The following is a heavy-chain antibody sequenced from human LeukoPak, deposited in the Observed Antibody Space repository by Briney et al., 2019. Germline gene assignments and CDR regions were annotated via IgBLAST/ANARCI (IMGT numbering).Heavy chain of an antibody. CDR1: GFTFSDYG. CDR2: IRYDGSDK. D-gene: IGHD3-22*01. V-gene: IGHV3-30*02. J-gene: IGHJ1*01. CDR3: ATYSSLNRREFQY. Sequence: PGGSLRLSCAASGFTFSDYGTHWVRQAPGKGLEWVAFIRYDGSDKYSTDSVKGRSTISRENAKNSLYLLMNSLRAGDTAVYYCATYSSLNRREFQYWGQGTLLTVSS.